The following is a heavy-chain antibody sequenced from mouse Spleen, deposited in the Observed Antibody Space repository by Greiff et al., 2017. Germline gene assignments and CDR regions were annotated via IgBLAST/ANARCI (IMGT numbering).Heavy chain of an antibody. Sequence: VQLQQSGAELVRPGASVKLSCKASGYTFTDYYINWVKQRPGQGLEWIARIYPGSGNTYYNEKFKGKATLTAEKSSSTAYMQLSSLTSEDSAVYFCARHPGPHYAMDYWGQGTSVTVSS. J-gene: IGHJ4*01. CDR3: ARHPGPHYAMDY. CDR1: GYTFTDYY. CDR2: IYPGSGNT. V-gene: IGHV1-76*01.